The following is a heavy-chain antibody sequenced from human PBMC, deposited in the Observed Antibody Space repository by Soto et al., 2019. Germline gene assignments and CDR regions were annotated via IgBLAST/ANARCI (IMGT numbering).Heavy chain of an antibody. Sequence: PSETLSLTCAVSGDSISPHYWSWVRQPPGKGLEFIGYIHYSGSAVYNPSLKSRVTISVDTSKNQFSLKLSSVTAADTAVYYCARQTKDSTGYYNLFDSWGQGTLVTVSS. CDR2: IHYSGSA. CDR1: GDSISPHY. D-gene: IGHD3-22*01. J-gene: IGHJ5*01. CDR3: ARQTKDSTGYYNLFDS. V-gene: IGHV4-59*08.